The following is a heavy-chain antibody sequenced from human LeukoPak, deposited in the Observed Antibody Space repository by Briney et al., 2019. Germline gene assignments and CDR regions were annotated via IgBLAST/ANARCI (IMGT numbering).Heavy chain of an antibody. V-gene: IGHV4-4*07. CDR2: IFASGST. CDR3: APRGDIEHSYGYGKWFDP. J-gene: IGHJ5*02. Sequence: SETLSLTCTVSGGSISTYYWNWLRQPAGKELEWIGRIFASGSTNYNASLKSRVTISVDTSKNQFSLRLSSVTAADTAVYYCAPRGDIEHSYGYGKWFDPWGQGTRVTVSS. D-gene: IGHD5-18*01. CDR1: GGSISTYY.